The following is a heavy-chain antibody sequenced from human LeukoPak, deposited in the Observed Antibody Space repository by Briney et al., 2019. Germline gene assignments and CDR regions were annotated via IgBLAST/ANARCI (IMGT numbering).Heavy chain of an antibody. CDR3: ARDLSGVTGYTYGRGIDY. CDR1: EFTFSSYG. V-gene: IGHV3-30*02. Sequence: GGSLRLSCAASEFTFSSYGMHWVRQAPGKGLEWVAFIRYDGSNIYYADSVKGRFTISRDNSKNTLYLQMNSLRAEDTAVYYCARDLSGVTGYTYGRGIDYWGQGTLVTVSS. CDR2: IRYDGSNI. D-gene: IGHD5-18*01. J-gene: IGHJ4*02.